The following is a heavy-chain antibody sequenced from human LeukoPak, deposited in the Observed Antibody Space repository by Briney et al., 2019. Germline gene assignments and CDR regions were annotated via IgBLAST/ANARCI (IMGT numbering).Heavy chain of an antibody. Sequence: GGSLRLSCSASGFTFSSYAMHWVRQAPGKGLEYVSAISSNGGSTYYADSVKGRFTISRDNSKNTLYLQMSSLRAEDTAVYYCVKGGIAAAGTGIFDYWGQGTLVTVSS. D-gene: IGHD6-13*01. V-gene: IGHV3-64D*06. J-gene: IGHJ4*02. CDR2: ISSNGGST. CDR3: VKGGIAAAGTGIFDY. CDR1: GFTFSSYA.